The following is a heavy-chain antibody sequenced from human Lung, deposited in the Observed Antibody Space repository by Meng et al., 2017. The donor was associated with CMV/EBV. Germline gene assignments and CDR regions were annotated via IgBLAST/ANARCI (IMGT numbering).Heavy chain of an antibody. Sequence: SETLSLXXTVSGGSISSYYWSWIQQPPGKGLEWIGYIYYSGSTNYNPSLKSRVTISVDTSKNQFSLKLSSVTAADTAVYYCARPGAAAETEGFDLWGRGPLVTVSS. J-gene: IGHJ2*01. CDR3: ARPGAAAETEGFDL. V-gene: IGHV4-59*08. D-gene: IGHD6-13*01. CDR1: GGSISSYY. CDR2: IYYSGST.